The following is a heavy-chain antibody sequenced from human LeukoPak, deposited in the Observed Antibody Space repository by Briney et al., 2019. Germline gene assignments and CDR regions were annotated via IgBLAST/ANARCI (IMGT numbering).Heavy chain of an antibody. CDR3: ARGRIAAADRGPHGYYYYYMDV. CDR1: GFTFSSYA. V-gene: IGHV3-30*01. D-gene: IGHD6-13*01. J-gene: IGHJ6*03. CDR2: ISYDGSNK. Sequence: GGSLRLSCAASGFTFSSYAMHWVRQAPGKGLEWVAVISYDGSNKYYADSVKGRFTISRDNSKNTLYLQMNSLRAEDTAVYYCARGRIAAADRGPHGYYYYYMDVWGKGTTVTVSS.